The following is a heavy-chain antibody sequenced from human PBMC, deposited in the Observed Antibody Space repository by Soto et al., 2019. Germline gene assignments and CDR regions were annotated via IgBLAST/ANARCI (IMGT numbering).Heavy chain of an antibody. J-gene: IGHJ4*02. CDR3: ARVNYDSSGFYRSNFDY. D-gene: IGHD3-22*01. Sequence: WTWIRQHPEKGLEWIGYIYYRGDTFYNPSLQSRVAISIDTSANQFSLKLRSVTAADTAVYYCARVNYDSSGFYRSNFDYWGQGILVTVSS. V-gene: IGHV4-31*02. CDR2: IYYRGDT.